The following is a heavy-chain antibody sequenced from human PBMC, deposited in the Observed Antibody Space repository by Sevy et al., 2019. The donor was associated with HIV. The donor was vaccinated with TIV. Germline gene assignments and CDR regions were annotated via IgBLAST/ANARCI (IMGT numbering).Heavy chain of an antibody. J-gene: IGHJ4*02. V-gene: IGHV3-30*18. D-gene: IGHD1-1*01. CDR3: AKKLEPGDYFDC. CDR2: ISDDGSNK. Sequence: GGSLRLSCAASGFTFSSYGMPWVRQAPGKGLEWVAVISDDGSNKYYADSVKGRFTISRDNSKNTLYLQMNSLRAEDTAVYYCAKKLEPGDYFDCWGQGTLVTVSS. CDR1: GFTFSSYG.